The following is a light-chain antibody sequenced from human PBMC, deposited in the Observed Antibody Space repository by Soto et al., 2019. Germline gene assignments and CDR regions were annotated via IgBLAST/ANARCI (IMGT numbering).Light chain of an antibody. CDR1: QSISTY. V-gene: IGKV1-39*01. J-gene: IGKJ2*03. CDR2: AAS. Sequence: DIQMTQSPSSLSASVGDRVTITCRASQSISTYLNWYQQKPGKAPKFLIYAASSLQSGVPSRFSGSGSGTDFTLTITSLQPEDCAAYYCQQSYSGPYSFGQGTKLEIK. CDR3: QQSYSGPYS.